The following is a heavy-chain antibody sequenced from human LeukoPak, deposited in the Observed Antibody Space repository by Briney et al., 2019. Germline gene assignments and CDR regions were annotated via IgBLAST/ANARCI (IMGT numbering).Heavy chain of an antibody. D-gene: IGHD4-11*01. CDR1: GYTFTGYY. Sequence: ASLKVSCKASGYTFTGYYMHWVRQAPGQGLEWMGWINPNSGGANYAQKFQGRVTMTRDTSISTAYMELSRLRCDDTAVYYCARSADYSNQHNDYGGQGTLVTVS. CDR2: INPNSGGA. V-gene: IGHV1-2*02. J-gene: IGHJ4*02. CDR3: ARSADYSNQHNDY.